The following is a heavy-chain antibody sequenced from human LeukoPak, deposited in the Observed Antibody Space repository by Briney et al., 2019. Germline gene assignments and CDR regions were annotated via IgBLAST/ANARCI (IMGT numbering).Heavy chain of an antibody. CDR1: GYTFTSYA. J-gene: IGHJ6*03. CDR2: INPSGGST. D-gene: IGHD6-19*01. V-gene: IGHV1-46*01. Sequence: ASVKVSCKASGYTFTSYAMNWVRQAPGQGLEWMGIINPSGGSTSYAQKFQGRVTMTRDTSTSTVYMELSSLRSEDTAVYYCARRARIAVAGTNYYYYYMDVWGKGTTVTISS. CDR3: ARRARIAVAGTNYYYYYMDV.